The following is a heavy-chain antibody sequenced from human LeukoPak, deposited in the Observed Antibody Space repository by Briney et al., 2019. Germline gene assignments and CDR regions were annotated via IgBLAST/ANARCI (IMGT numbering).Heavy chain of an antibody. CDR3: TTDVHYDSSGYYY. D-gene: IGHD3-22*01. V-gene: IGHV3-15*01. CDR2: IKSKTDGGAT. CDR1: GFTFSNAW. J-gene: IGHJ4*02. Sequence: GGSLRLSCAASGFTFSNAWMSWVRQAPGKGLEWVGRIKSKTDGGATDYAAPVKGRFTISRDDSKNTLYLQMNSLKTEDTAVYYCTTDVHYDSSGYYYWGQGTLVTVSS.